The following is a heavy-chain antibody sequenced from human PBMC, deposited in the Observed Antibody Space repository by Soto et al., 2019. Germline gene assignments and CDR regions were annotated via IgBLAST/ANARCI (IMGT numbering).Heavy chain of an antibody. CDR2: TRDKAHSYTT. V-gene: IGHV3-72*01. Sequence: PGGSLRLSCAASGFIFSDHYMDWVRQAPGKGLEWVGRTRDKAHSYTTEYAASVKGRFTISRDDSKNSLFLQMSSLKTEDTAVYYCARVRSSSWGLDAFDIWGQGTMVTVSS. CDR3: ARVRSSSWGLDAFDI. D-gene: IGHD6-13*01. CDR1: GFIFSDHY. J-gene: IGHJ3*02.